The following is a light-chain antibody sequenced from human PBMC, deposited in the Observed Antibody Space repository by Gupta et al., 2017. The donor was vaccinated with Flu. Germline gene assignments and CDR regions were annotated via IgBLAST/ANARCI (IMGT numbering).Light chain of an antibody. CDR2: EVI. J-gene: IGLJ3*02. V-gene: IGLV2-14*01. CDR1: SSDVGGYNY. Sequence: QSALTQPASVSGSPGQSITISCTGTSSDVGGYNYVSWYQHHPGKAPKLMIYEVINRPSGVSNRASGSKSGNTESLTISGLQAEDEAYYDCNSDTSSNSGVFGGGTKLTVL. CDR3: NSDTSSNSGV.